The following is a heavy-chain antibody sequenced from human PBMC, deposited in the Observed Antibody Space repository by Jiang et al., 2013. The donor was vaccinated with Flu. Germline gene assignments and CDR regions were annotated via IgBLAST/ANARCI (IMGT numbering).Heavy chain of an antibody. CDR1: GYTFTSYY. Sequence: SGAEVKKPGASVKVSCKASGYTFTSYYMHWVRQAPGQGLEWMGIINPSGGSTSYAQKFQGRVTTTRDTSTSTVYMELSSLRSEDTAVYYCALIDYYDSSGYYRDYWGQGTLVTVSS. CDR3: ALIDYYDSSGYYRDY. J-gene: IGHJ4*02. D-gene: IGHD3-22*01. V-gene: IGHV1-46*01. CDR2: INPSGGST.